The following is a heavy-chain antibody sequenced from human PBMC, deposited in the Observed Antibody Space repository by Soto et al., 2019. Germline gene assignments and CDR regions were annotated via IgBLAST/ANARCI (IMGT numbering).Heavy chain of an antibody. J-gene: IGHJ5*02. CDR3: AKDPKGNKAAAGNWFDP. V-gene: IGHV3-23*01. Sequence: GSLRLSCAASGFTFSSYAISWVRQAPGKGLEWVSAISGSGGSTYYADSVKGRFTISRDNSKNTLYLQMNSLRAEDTAVYYCAKDPKGNKAAAGNWFDPWGQGTLVTVSS. CDR1: GFTFSSYA. D-gene: IGHD6-13*01. CDR2: ISGSGGST.